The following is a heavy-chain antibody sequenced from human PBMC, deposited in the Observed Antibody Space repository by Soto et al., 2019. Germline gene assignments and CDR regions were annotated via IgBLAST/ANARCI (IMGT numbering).Heavy chain of an antibody. J-gene: IGHJ4*02. V-gene: IGHV4-34*02. CDR3: ARGLLGGAAI. CDR2: INHSGST. CDR1: GGSFSGYY. D-gene: IGHD2-2*01. Sequence: QVQLQQWGAGLLKPSETLSLTCAVYGGSFSGYYWSWIRQPPGKGLEWIGEINHSGSTNYNPSLTSRVTISVDTSKNQFSLKLSSETAADTAVYYCARGLLGGAAIWGQGTLVTVSS.